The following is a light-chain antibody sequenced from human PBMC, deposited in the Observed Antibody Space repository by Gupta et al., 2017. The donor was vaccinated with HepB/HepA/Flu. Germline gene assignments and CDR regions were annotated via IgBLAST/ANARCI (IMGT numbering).Light chain of an antibody. V-gene: IGLV6-57*03. J-gene: IGLJ3*02. CDR2: EDK. CDR3: QSYDSTNRGV. Sequence: NFMLTQPHSVSESPGKTVIISCTRSSGSIASNDVQWYQQRPGSAPTTVIYEDKQRPSGVPDRFSCSIDRSSNSASLTISGRKTEDEADYYCQSYDSTNRGVFGGGTKLTVL. CDR1: SGSIASND.